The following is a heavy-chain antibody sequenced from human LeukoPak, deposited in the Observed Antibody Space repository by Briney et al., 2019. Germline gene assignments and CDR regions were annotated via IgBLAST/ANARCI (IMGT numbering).Heavy chain of an antibody. V-gene: IGHV4-4*07. D-gene: IGHD3-22*01. CDR1: GGSISSYY. CDR3: ARAPAYDSSGYYGSYYYYYYMDV. CDR2: IYTSGST. J-gene: IGHJ6*03. Sequence: SETLSLTCTVSGGSISSYYWSWIRQPAGKGLEWIGRIYTSGSTNYNPPLKSRVTISVDTSKNQFSLKLSSVTAADTAVYYCARAPAYDSSGYYGSYYYYYYMDVWGKGTTVTVSS.